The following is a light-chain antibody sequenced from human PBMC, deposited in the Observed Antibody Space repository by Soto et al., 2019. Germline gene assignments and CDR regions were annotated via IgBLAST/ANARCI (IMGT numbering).Light chain of an antibody. CDR3: QKFNTAPLT. Sequence: DIQMTQSPSSLSASVGDRVTITCRASQDISVYLAWYQQKPGKVPKLLIYSASTLQSGVPSRFSGSGSVTDFTLTISSLQPEDVATYYCQKFNTAPLTFCQGTRLEIK. CDR1: QDISVY. CDR2: SAS. J-gene: IGKJ5*01. V-gene: IGKV1-27*01.